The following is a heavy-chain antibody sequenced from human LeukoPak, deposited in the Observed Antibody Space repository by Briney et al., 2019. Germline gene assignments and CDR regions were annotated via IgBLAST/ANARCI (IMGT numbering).Heavy chain of an antibody. D-gene: IGHD5-24*01. CDR1: GGSISIDY. Sequence: PSETLSLTCTVSGGSISIDYWSWIRQPPGKGLEWIGYIYYSGSTNYNPSLKSRVTISGDTSKNQFSLKLSSVTAADTAVYYCARGDGYNEGYFDYWGQGTLVTVPS. J-gene: IGHJ4*02. CDR3: ARGDGYNEGYFDY. CDR2: IYYSGST. V-gene: IGHV4-59*01.